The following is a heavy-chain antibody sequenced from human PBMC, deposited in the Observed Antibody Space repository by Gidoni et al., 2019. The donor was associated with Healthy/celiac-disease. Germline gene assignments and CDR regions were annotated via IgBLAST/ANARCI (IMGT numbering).Heavy chain of an antibody. CDR1: GFSLSTSGVG. V-gene: IGHV2-5*01. CDR2: IYWNDDK. Sequence: QITLTESGPTLVKPTQTLTLTCTFSGFSLSTSGVGVGWIRQPPGKALEWLALIYWNDDKRFSPSLKSRLTITKDTSKNQVVLTMTNMDPVDTATYYCAHTLYSRDLGYWGQGTLVTVSS. CDR3: AHTLYSRDLGY. J-gene: IGHJ4*02. D-gene: IGHD6-13*01.